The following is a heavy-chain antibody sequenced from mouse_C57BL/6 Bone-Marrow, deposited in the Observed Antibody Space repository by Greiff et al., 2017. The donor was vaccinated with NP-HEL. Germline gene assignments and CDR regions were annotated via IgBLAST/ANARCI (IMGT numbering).Heavy chain of an antibody. D-gene: IGHD4-1*02. V-gene: IGHV1-82*01. J-gene: IGHJ2*01. CDR3: ARLQLLYYFDY. CDR2: IYPGDGDT. Sequence: QVQLKESGPELVKPGASVKISCKASGYAFSSSWMNWVKQRPGKGLEWIGRIYPGDGDTNYNGKFKGKATLTADKSSSTAYMQLSSLTSEDSAVYFCARLQLLYYFDYWGQGTTLTVSS. CDR1: GYAFSSSW.